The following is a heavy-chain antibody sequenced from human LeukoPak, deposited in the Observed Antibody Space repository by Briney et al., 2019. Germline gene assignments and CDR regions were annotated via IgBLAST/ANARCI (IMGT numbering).Heavy chain of an antibody. V-gene: IGHV4-34*01. J-gene: IGHJ6*02. CDR1: GGSFSGYY. CDR3: ARSSPHYYYYGMDV. D-gene: IGHD6-6*01. CDR2: INHSGST. Sequence: SETLSLTCAVYGGSFSGYYWSWTRQPPGKGLEWIGEINHSGSTNYNPSLKSRVTISVDTSKNQFSLKLSSVTAADTAVYYCARSSPHYYYYGMDVWGQGTTVTVSS.